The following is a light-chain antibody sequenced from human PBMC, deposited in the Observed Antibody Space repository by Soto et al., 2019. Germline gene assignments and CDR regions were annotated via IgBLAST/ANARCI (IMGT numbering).Light chain of an antibody. V-gene: IGKV4-1*01. J-gene: IGKJ4*01. CDR3: QQYYTTLS. Sequence: DIVMTQSPDSLAVSLGERATINCKSSQSVLYNSDNKNYLAWYQQKAGQPPKLLIYWASTRDSGVPDRCSGSGSGADFTLTINNLQAEDVAVYYCQQYYTTLSFGGGTKVEIK. CDR2: WAS. CDR1: QSVLYNSDNKNY.